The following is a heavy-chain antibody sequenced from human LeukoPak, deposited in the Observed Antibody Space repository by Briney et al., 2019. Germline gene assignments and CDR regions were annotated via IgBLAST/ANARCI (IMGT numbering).Heavy chain of an antibody. CDR2: INPNSGGT. CDR1: GYTFTDYY. V-gene: IGHV1-2*02. J-gene: IGHJ5*02. CDR3: ARSVVPAAIDGLGNWFDP. D-gene: IGHD2-2*01. Sequence: ASVKVSCKASGYTFTDYYMHWVRQAPGQGLEWMGWINPNSGGTNYAQKFQGRVTMTRDTSISTPYMELSRLRSDDTAVYYRARSVVPAAIDGLGNWFDPWGQGTLVTVSS.